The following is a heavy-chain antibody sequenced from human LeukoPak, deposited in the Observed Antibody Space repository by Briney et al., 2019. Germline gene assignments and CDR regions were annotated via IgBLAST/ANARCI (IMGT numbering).Heavy chain of an antibody. V-gene: IGHV4-39*07. D-gene: IGHD3-22*01. Sequence: SETLSLTCTVSGASISSDSYYWAWIRQPPGKGLEWIASFFYSGATYYSPSLRGRVTLSVDTSKNQLSLNLRSVTAADTAVYYCAREALSYDSGDYFPSWFDPWGQGTLVTISS. CDR3: AREALSYDSGDYFPSWFDP. CDR2: FFYSGAT. CDR1: GASISSDSYY. J-gene: IGHJ5*02.